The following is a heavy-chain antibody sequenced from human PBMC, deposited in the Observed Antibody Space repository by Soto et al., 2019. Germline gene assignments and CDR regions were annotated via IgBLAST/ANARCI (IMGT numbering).Heavy chain of an antibody. D-gene: IGHD6-6*01. V-gene: IGHV3-23*01. CDR1: GFTFSSYA. Sequence: VGSLRLSCAASGFTFSSYAMSWVRQAPGKGLEWVSAISGSGGSTYYADSVKGRFTISRDNSKNTLYLQMNSLRAEDTAVYYCVRGARPWNYYYGMDVWGQGTTVTVSS. CDR3: VRGARPWNYYYGMDV. J-gene: IGHJ6*02. CDR2: ISGSGGST.